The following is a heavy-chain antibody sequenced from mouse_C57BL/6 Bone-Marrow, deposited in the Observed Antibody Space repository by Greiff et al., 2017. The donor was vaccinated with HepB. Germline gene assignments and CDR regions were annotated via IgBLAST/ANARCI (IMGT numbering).Heavy chain of an antibody. CDR1: GYTFTDYY. D-gene: IGHD2-5*01. Sequence: QVQLQQSGAELVRPGASVKLSCKASGYTFTDYYINWVKQRPGQGLEWIARIYPGSGNTYYNEKFKGKATLTAEKSSSTAYMQLSSLTSEDSAVYVCARARALDYYSNYYWGQGTTLTVSS. CDR2: IYPGSGNT. V-gene: IGHV1-76*01. J-gene: IGHJ2*01. CDR3: ARARALDYYSNYY.